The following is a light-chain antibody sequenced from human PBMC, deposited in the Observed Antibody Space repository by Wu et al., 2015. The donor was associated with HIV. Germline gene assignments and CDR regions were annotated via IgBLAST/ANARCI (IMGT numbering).Light chain of an antibody. CDR1: QSVASN. V-gene: IGKV3-15*01. J-gene: IGKJ2*01. CDR2: GAS. Sequence: EIVMTQSPATLSVSPGERVTLSCRASQSVASNLAWYQQKPGQAPTLLIYGASTRATGVPSRFSGSGSGTEFTLTVSSLQPDDFATYYCQQYNSSPYTFGQGTKLEIK. CDR3: QQYNSSPYT.